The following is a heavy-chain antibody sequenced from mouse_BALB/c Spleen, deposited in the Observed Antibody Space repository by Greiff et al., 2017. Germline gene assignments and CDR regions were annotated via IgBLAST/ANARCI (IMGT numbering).Heavy chain of an antibody. J-gene: IGHJ2*01. D-gene: IGHD2-14*01. Sequence: VQLQQSGAELVKPGASVKLSCKASGYTFTSYYMYWVKQRPGQGLEWIGEINPSNGGTNFNEKFKSKATLTVDKSSSTAYMQLSSLTSEDSAVYYCTGYDGEGFDYWGQGTTLTVSS. V-gene: IGHV1S81*02. CDR3: TGYDGEGFDY. CDR2: INPSNGGT. CDR1: GYTFTSYY.